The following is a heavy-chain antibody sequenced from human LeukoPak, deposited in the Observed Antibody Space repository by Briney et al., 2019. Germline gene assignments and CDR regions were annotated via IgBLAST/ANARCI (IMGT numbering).Heavy chain of an antibody. Sequence: GSLRLSCAASGFTFSSYSMNWVRQAPGKGLEWVSYISSSSSTIYYADSVKGRFTISRDNAKNSLYLQMNSLRAEDTAVYYCARDPSSYYYDSSGYPEYYFDYWGQGTLVTVSS. CDR3: ARDPSSYYYDSSGYPEYYFDY. CDR1: GFTFSSYS. V-gene: IGHV3-48*01. CDR2: ISSSSSTI. D-gene: IGHD3-22*01. J-gene: IGHJ4*02.